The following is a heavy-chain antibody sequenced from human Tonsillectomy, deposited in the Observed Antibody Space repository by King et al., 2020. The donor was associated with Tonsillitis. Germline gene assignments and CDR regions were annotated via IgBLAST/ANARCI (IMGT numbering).Heavy chain of an antibody. V-gene: IGHV1-2*04. CDR3: ASGRMAAADTGLFDY. J-gene: IGHJ4*02. D-gene: IGHD6-13*01. CDR2: INPNSGGT. Sequence: VQLVASGHEVKKPGASVTVSCKASGYTFTDYYMHWVRQAPGPGLEWMGWINPNSGGTNYAQQFQGWVTRTRDTSISTAYMELSRRTSDDTDVYYCASGRMAAADTGLFDYGGQGTLVIVSS. CDR1: GYTFTDYY.